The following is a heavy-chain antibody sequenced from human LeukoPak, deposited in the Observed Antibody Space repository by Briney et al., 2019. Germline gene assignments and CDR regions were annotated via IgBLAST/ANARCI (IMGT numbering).Heavy chain of an antibody. CDR1: GYTFSTYD. J-gene: IGHJ5*02. V-gene: IGHV1-18*01. CDR2: ISAYNGNT. CDR3: ARGGYCSSTSCRGTYWFDP. Sequence: ASVKVSCKASGYTFSTYDINWVRQAPGQGLEWMGWISAYNGNTNNTQKFQGRVTMTTDTSTSTAYMELRSLRSEDTAVYYCARGGYCSSTSCRGTYWFDPWGQGTLVTVSS. D-gene: IGHD2-2*01.